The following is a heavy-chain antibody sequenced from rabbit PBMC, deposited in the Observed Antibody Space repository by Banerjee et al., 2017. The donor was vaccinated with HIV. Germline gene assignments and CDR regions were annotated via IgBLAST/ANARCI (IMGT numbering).Heavy chain of an antibody. Sequence: QSLEESGGDLVKPGASLTLTCTASGFSFSSSYYMCWVRQAPGKGPEWIGCIYTGSGSTYYASWAKGRFTITRSTSLNTVTLQMTSLTAADTATYFCARNDDYGDYAFTLWGPGTLVTVS. CDR1: GFSFSSSYY. CDR3: ARNDDYGDYAFTL. D-gene: IGHD2-1*01. V-gene: IGHV1S40*01. J-gene: IGHJ4*01. CDR2: IYTGSGST.